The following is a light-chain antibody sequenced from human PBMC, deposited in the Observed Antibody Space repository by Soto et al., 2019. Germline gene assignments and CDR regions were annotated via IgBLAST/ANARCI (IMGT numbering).Light chain of an antibody. CDR1: QSVSSSY. J-gene: IGKJ1*01. CDR2: GAS. V-gene: IGKV3-20*01. CDR3: QQYGSSLPWT. Sequence: IVVMQSPRTLSLSPGERATLAWSPNQSVSSSYLAWYQQKPGQAPRLLIYGASSRATGIPDRFSGSGSGKDFTLTISRLEPQDFAVYYCQQYGSSLPWTFGQGSKV.